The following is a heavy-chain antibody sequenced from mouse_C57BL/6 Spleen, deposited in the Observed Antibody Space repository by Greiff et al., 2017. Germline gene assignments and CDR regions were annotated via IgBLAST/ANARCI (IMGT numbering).Heavy chain of an antibody. CDR2: IYPSDSET. D-gene: IGHD1-1*01. CDR3: ARSSYGSTQFAY. Sequence: QVQLQQPGAELVRPGSSVKLSCKASGYTFTSYWMDWVKQRPGQGLEWIGNIYPSDSETHYNQKFKDKATLTVDKSSSTAYMQLSSLTSEDSAVYYCARSSYGSTQFAYWSQGTLVTVSA. V-gene: IGHV1-61*01. J-gene: IGHJ3*01. CDR1: GYTFTSYW.